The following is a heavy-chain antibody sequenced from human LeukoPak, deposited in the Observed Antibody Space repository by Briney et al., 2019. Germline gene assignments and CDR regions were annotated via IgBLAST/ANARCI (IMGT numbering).Heavy chain of an antibody. J-gene: IGHJ4*02. CDR1: GYSFTSYW. CDR3: ARLRVFCSGDSXYARDY. Sequence: GESLKISCKGSGYSFTSYWISWVRQMPGKGLEWMGRIDPRDSYTNYSPSFQGHVTISADKSISTAYLQWSSLKASDSAMYYCARLRVFCSGDSXYARDYWGQGTLVTVSS. CDR2: IDPRDSYT. D-gene: IGHD2-15*01. V-gene: IGHV5-10-1*01.